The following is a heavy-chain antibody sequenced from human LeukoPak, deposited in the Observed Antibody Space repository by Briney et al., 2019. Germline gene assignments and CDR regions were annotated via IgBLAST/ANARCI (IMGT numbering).Heavy chain of an antibody. V-gene: IGHV1-69*05. J-gene: IGHJ4*02. CDR2: IIPIFGTA. CDR1: GGTFSSYA. D-gene: IGHD5-18*01. CDR3: ASDTAMATFDY. Sequence: SVKVSCKASGGTFSSYAISWVRQAPGQGLERMGGIIPIFGTANYAQKFQGRVTITTDESTSTAYMELSSLRSEDTAVYYCASDTAMATFDYWGQGTLVTVSS.